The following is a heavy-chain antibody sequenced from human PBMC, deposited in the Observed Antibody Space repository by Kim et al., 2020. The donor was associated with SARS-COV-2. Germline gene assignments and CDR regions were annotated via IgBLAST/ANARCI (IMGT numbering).Heavy chain of an antibody. J-gene: IGHJ4*01. V-gene: IGHV3-9*01. D-gene: IGHD3-22*01. CDR3: AMGGGYYYDSSGYYAY. Sequence: GGSLRLSCAASGFTFGDYAMHWVRQAPGKGLEWVAGISCNSGSIGYADSVKGRFTISRDNAKNSLYLQMNSLRAEDTALYYCAMGGGYYYDSSGYYAYWGHGTLVTVSP. CDR2: ISCNSGSI. CDR1: GFTFGDYA.